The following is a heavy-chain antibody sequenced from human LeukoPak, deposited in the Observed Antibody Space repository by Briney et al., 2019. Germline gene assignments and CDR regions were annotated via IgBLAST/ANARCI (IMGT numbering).Heavy chain of an antibody. J-gene: IGHJ6*02. D-gene: IGHD2-2*01. V-gene: IGHV4-34*01. Sequence: SETLSLTCAVYGGSFSGYYWSWIRQPPGKGLEWSGEINHSGSTNYNPSLKSRVTISVDTSKNQFSLKLSSVTAADTAVYYCAREDCSSTSCIYGMDVWGQGTTVTVSS. CDR1: GGSFSGYY. CDR2: INHSGST. CDR3: AREDCSSTSCIYGMDV.